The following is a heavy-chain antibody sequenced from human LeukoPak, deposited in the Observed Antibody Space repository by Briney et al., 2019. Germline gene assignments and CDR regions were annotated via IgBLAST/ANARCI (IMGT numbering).Heavy chain of an antibody. Sequence: PSETLSLTCTVSGGSISSYYWSWIRQPPGKGLEWIGYIYYSGSTNYNPSLKSRVTISVDTSKNQLSLKLSSVTAADTAVYYCARVGGYCSGGSCYRYHFDYWGQGTLVTVSS. CDR2: IYYSGST. CDR1: GGSISSYY. D-gene: IGHD2-15*01. V-gene: IGHV4-59*01. J-gene: IGHJ4*02. CDR3: ARVGGYCSGGSCYRYHFDY.